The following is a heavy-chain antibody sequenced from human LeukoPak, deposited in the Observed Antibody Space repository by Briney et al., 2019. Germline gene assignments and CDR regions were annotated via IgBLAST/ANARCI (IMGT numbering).Heavy chain of an antibody. D-gene: IGHD5/OR15-5a*01. CDR2: VCSSGTT. V-gene: IGHV4-59*02. CDR1: GGFATYYC. CDR3: ARDLVSTGPYWHSMDV. Sequence: PSETLSLTCTVSGGFATYYCWAWIRQPSGKGLEWIGSVCSSGTTKYNPSLESRVTISRDTSRNQFSLRLISVTAADTAMYYCARDLVSTGPYWHSMDVWDQGTTVTVSS. J-gene: IGHJ6*02.